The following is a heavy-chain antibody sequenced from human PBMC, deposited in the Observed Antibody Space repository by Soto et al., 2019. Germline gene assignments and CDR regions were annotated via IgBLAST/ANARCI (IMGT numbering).Heavy chain of an antibody. CDR3: ARESSYDFWSGYYIHWFDP. CDR1: GGSISSYY. Sequence: NPSETLSLTCTVSGGSISSYYWSWIRQPAGKGLEWIGRIYTSGSTNYNPSLKSRVTMSVDTSKNQFSLKLSSVTAADTAVYYCARESSYDFWSGYYIHWFDPWGQGTLVTVSS. D-gene: IGHD3-3*01. CDR2: IYTSGST. J-gene: IGHJ5*02. V-gene: IGHV4-4*07.